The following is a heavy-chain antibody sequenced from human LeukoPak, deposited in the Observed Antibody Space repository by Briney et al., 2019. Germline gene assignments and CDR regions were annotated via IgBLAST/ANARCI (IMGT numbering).Heavy chain of an antibody. CDR3: ARDPGAYYDSSGYLNWFDP. J-gene: IGHJ5*02. Sequence: SETLSLTCTVSGGSITTRSYYWGWIRQPPGKGLEWIGSMHHSGSTYYNPSLKSRVTTSVDTSRNQFSLKLSSVTAADTAVYYCARDPGAYYDSSGYLNWFDPWGQGTLVTVSS. V-gene: IGHV4-39*07. CDR2: MHHSGST. CDR1: GGSITTRSYY. D-gene: IGHD3-22*01.